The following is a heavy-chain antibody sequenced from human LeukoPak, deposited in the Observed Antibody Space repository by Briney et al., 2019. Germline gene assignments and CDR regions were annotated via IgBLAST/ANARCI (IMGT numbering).Heavy chain of an antibody. V-gene: IGHV3-74*01. CDR2: INSDGSST. D-gene: IGHD6-13*01. Sequence: GGSLRLSCAASGFTFSSYWMHWVRQAPGKGLVWVSRINSDGSSTSYADSVKGRFTISRDNSKNTLYLQLNSLRAEDTAVYFCASSSWSSEYFHYWGQGTLVTVSS. CDR3: ASSSWSSEYFHY. CDR1: GFTFSSYW. J-gene: IGHJ1*01.